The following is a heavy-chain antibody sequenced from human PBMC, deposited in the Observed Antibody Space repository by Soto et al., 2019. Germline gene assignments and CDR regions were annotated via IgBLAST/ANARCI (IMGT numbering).Heavy chain of an antibody. V-gene: IGHV1-58*01. CDR1: GFTFTSSA. CDR3: AALGVNFDH. J-gene: IGHJ4*02. D-gene: IGHD2-8*01. CDR2: IGVGSGNR. Sequence: ASVKVSCKASGFTFTSSAVQWVRQARGQRLEWIGWIGVGSGNRHYAQKFQERVTITRDMSTNTAYMELSSLRSEDTAVYYCAALGVNFDHWGQGTLITVSS.